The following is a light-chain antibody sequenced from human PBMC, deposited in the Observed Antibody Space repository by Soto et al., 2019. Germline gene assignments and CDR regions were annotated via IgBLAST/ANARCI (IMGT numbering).Light chain of an antibody. Sequence: SVLTQPPSASESPGQSVTISCTGVSGDVGGYTYVSWYQHYPGQAPKLLIYEVSKRPQGVPDRFTGSKSGNTASLTVSGLQPDDEAYYYCCSSGGSNGFVVFGGGTKLTVL. J-gene: IGLJ2*01. CDR3: CSSGGSNGFVV. V-gene: IGLV2-8*01. CDR2: EVS. CDR1: SGDVGGYTY.